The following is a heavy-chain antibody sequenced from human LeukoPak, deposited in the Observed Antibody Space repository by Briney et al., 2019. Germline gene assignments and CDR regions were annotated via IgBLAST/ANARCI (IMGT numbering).Heavy chain of an antibody. CDR1: GFTFSSYA. Sequence: GGSLRLSCAASGFTFSSYAMGWVRQAPGKGLEWVSLISGSGGSTYYADSVKGRFTVSRDNSKNTEYLQMNSLRAEDTAIYHCAKDDDDGDHVVVDHWGQGTLVTVSS. D-gene: IGHD4-17*01. J-gene: IGHJ4*02. CDR3: AKDDDDGDHVVVDH. V-gene: IGHV3-23*01. CDR2: ISGSGGST.